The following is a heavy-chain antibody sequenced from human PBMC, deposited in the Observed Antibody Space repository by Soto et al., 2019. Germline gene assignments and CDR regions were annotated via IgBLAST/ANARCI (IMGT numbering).Heavy chain of an antibody. CDR1: GGSVSSGSYY. CDR2: IYYSGST. D-gene: IGHD3-22*01. V-gene: IGHV4-61*01. J-gene: IGHJ5*02. Sequence: SETLSLTCTVSGGSVSSGSYYWSWIRQPPGKGLEWIGYIYYSGSTNYNPPLKSRVTISVDTSKNQFSLKLSSVTAADTAVYYCARGAYDSSGYYLNWFDPWGQGTLVTVSS. CDR3: ARGAYDSSGYYLNWFDP.